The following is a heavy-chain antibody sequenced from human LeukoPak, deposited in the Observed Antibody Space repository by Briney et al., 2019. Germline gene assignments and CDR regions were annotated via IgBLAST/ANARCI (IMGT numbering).Heavy chain of an antibody. V-gene: IGHV3-7*01. Sequence: GGSLRLSCEGSGFSFSSYWMGWVRQTPGKGLEYVANIIQEGGETHYVDSVKGRFTISRDNAKKQLYLQMNRLRGEDTAVYYCARALGDDSVGRDYAGNDYWGQGTLVIVSS. D-gene: IGHD3-22*01. CDR3: ARALGDDSVGRDYAGNDY. CDR1: GFSFSSYW. J-gene: IGHJ4*02. CDR2: IIQEGGET.